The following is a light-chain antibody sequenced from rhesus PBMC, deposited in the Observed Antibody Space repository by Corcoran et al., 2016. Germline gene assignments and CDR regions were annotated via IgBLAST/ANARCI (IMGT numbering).Light chain of an antibody. V-gene: IGKV1-69*01. CDR2: RAS. J-gene: IGKJ4*01. CDR3: QQHDRSPPT. Sequence: DIQMTQSPSSLSASVGDRVTITCRVRQGISNGLAWYQQKPGKAPKLLIYRASNLETGVPSRSSSRGSGTAFTLTISRLQPEDIATYYCQQHDRSPPTFGGGTKVEIK. CDR1: QGISNG.